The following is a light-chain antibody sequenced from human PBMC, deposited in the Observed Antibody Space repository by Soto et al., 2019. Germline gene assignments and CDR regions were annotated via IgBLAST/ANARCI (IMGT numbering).Light chain of an antibody. CDR3: QQRSNWPPIT. J-gene: IGKJ5*01. Sequence: EILLTQSPGTLSLSPGDISALCCESSQSVHNFLAWYQQKPGQAPRLLIYGASNRAAGIPARFSGSGSGTDFTLTINSLEPEDFAVYYCQQRSNWPPITFGQGTRLEIK. V-gene: IGKV3-11*01. CDR1: QSVHNF. CDR2: GAS.